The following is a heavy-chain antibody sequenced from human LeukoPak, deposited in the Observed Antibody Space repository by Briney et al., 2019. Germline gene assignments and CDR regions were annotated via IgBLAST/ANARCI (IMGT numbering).Heavy chain of an antibody. CDR3: AKPPNYYDSSGPFDY. CDR2: IYSGGTT. D-gene: IGHD3-22*01. CDR1: GFIVSSNY. V-gene: IGHV3-53*05. Sequence: GGSLRLSCAASGFIVSSNYMSWVRQAPGKGLEWVSVIYSGGTTYYADSVKGRFTISRDTSKNTLYLQMNSLRAEDTAVYYCAKPPNYYDSSGPFDYWGQGTLVTVSS. J-gene: IGHJ4*02.